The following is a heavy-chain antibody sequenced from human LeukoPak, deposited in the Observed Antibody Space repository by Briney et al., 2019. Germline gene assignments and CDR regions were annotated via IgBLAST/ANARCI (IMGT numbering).Heavy chain of an antibody. D-gene: IGHD5-24*01. CDR1: GGSFSGYY. J-gene: IGHJ5*02. Sequence: SETLSLTCAVYGGSFSGYYWTWIRQPPGKGLEWIGEIHYSGRINYNPSLKSRVTISADTSNNHFSLKMNSVTAADTAVYYCSRGTDAYKCGNTWGQGTLVTVSS. V-gene: IGHV4-34*01. CDR2: IHYSGRI. CDR3: SRGTDAYKCGNT.